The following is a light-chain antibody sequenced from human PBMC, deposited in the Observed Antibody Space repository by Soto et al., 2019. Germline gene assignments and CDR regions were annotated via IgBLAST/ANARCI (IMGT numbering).Light chain of an antibody. CDR3: QQYNDSFPYT. J-gene: IGKJ5*01. V-gene: IGKV1-5*03. Sequence: GDRVTITCRSSQSISTWLAWYQQKPGTVPKLLIYKASTLQSGVPSRFSGSRSGTEFTLTVSSLQPDDFATYYCQQYNDSFPYTFGQGTRLEIK. CDR1: QSISTW. CDR2: KAS.